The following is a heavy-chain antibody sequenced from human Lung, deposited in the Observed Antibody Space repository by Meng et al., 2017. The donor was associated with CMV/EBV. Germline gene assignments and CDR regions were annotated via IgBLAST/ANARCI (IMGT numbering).Heavy chain of an antibody. J-gene: IGHJ4*02. CDR3: ARDPYATGWAG. Sequence: DPGPGVGTASGTLSLTCAVSAGSSSISTWWSWFRQPPGKGLEWIGERYHSGGTNYTPSLRGRVTISLDKSKNQFYLTLRSVTAADTAVYYCARDPYATGWAGWGQGTLVTVSS. D-gene: IGHD1-1*01. V-gene: IGHV4-4*02. CDR2: RYHSGGT. CDR1: AGSSSISTW.